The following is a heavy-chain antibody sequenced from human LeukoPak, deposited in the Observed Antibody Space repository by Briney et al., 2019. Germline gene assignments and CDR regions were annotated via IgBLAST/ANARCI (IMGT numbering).Heavy chain of an antibody. V-gene: IGHV4-59*01. D-gene: IGHD2-8*01. CDR3: ARDRMVYWFDP. CDR2: IYYSGST. J-gene: IGHJ5*02. Sequence: SETLSLTCTVSGGSISSYYWSWIRQPPGKGLEWIGYIYYSGSTNYNPSLKSRVTISVDTSKNQFSLKLSSVTAADTAVYYCARDRMVYWFDPWGQGTLATVSS. CDR1: GGSISSYY.